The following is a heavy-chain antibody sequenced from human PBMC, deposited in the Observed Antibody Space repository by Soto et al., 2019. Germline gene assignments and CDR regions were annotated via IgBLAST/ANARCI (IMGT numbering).Heavy chain of an antibody. V-gene: IGHV4-30-2*01. J-gene: IGHJ4*02. D-gene: IGHD3-22*01. CDR3: ASGSSGYYLGIDY. CDR1: GGSISGGGYS. CDR2: IYHSGST. Sequence: SETLSLTCAVSGGSISGGGYSWSWIRQPPGKGLEWIGYIYHSGSTYYNPSLKSRVTISVDRSKNQFSLKLSSVTAADTAVYYCASGSSGYYLGIDYWGQGTLVTVSS.